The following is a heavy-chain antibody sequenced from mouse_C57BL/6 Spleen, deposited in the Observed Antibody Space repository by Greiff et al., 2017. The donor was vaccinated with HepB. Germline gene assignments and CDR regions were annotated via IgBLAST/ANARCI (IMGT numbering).Heavy chain of an antibody. Sequence: QVQLQQPGAELVKPGASVKLSCKASGYTFTSYWMQWVKQRPGQGLEWIGEIDPSDSYTNYNQKFKGKATLTVDTSSSTAYMQLSSLTSEDSAVYYCARRVAYDYDAAWFAYWGQGTLVTVSA. CDR1: GYTFTSYW. D-gene: IGHD2-4*01. J-gene: IGHJ3*01. CDR3: ARRVAYDYDAAWFAY. V-gene: IGHV1-50*01. CDR2: IDPSDSYT.